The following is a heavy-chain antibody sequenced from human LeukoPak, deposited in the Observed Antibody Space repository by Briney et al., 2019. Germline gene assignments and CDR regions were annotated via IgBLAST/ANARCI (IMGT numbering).Heavy chain of an antibody. D-gene: IGHD3-10*01. CDR3: ARLQRITMAGPDYWYFDL. V-gene: IGHV4-59*01. CDR2: ISYSGST. CDR1: GDSISSYY. J-gene: IGHJ2*01. Sequence: SETLSLTCTVSGDSISSYYWSWIRQPPEKGLEWIAYISYSGSTNYDPSLKSRVTISVDTSKTQFSLKMNSVTAADTAVYYCARLQRITMAGPDYWYFDLWGRGTLVTVSS.